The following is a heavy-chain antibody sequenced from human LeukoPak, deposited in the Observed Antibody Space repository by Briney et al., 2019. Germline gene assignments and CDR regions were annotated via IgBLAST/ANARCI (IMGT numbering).Heavy chain of an antibody. J-gene: IGHJ4*02. CDR3: ARARLSGSLRYFDY. V-gene: IGHV3-7*03. D-gene: IGHD3-10*01. CDR2: IKQDGSEK. CDR1: GFTFSSYW. Sequence: GGSLLLSCAASGFTFSSYWMSWVRQAPGKGLEWVANIKQDGSEKYYVDSVKGRFTISRDNAKNSLYLQMISLRAEDTAVYYCARARLSGSLRYFDYWGQGTLATVSS.